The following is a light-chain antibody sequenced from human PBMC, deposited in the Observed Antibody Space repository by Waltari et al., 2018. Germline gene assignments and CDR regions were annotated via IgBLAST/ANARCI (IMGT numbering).Light chain of an antibody. J-gene: IGKJ1*01. CDR3: QKYGRLPAT. CDR1: QSVSRT. V-gene: IGKV3-20*01. CDR2: DAS. Sequence: EIVLTQSPGTLSLSPGERATLSCRASQSVSRTLAWYQQKPGQAPRLLIYDASNRATGIADRFSGSWSGTDFSLTISRLEPEDFAVYYCQKYGRLPATFGQGTKVEIK.